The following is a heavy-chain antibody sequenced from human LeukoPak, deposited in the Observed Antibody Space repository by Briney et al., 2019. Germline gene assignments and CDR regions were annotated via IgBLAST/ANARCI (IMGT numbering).Heavy chain of an antibody. Sequence: PSETLSLTCTVSGGSISNYYWNWIRQPPGKGLEWIGHIYYSGTTSYNPSLRSRVTLSVDTSNNQLSLNLRSVTATDTAVYYCASGDGYNRAFDPWGQGTLVTVSS. CDR3: ASGDGYNRAFDP. J-gene: IGHJ5*02. CDR2: IYYSGTT. D-gene: IGHD5-24*01. V-gene: IGHV4-59*08. CDR1: GGSISNYY.